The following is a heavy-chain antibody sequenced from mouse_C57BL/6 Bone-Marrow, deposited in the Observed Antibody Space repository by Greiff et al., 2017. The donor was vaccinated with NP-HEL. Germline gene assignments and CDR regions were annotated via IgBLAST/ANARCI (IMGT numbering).Heavy chain of an antibody. CDR3: ARQLRRYFDV. D-gene: IGHD1-1*01. V-gene: IGHV5-12*01. Sequence: EVQRVESGGGLVQPGGSLKLSCAASGFTFSDYYMYWVRQTPEKRLEWVAYISNGGGSTYYPDTVKGRFTISRDNAKNTLYLQMSRLKSEDTAMYYCARQLRRYFDVWGTGTTVTVSS. CDR1: GFTFSDYY. CDR2: ISNGGGST. J-gene: IGHJ1*03.